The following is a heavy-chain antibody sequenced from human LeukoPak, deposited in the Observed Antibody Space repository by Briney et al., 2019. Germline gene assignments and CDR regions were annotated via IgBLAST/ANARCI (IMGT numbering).Heavy chain of an antibody. V-gene: IGHV1-69*13. CDR2: IIPIFGTA. D-gene: IGHD2-2*02. CDR1: GGTFSSYA. J-gene: IGHJ4*02. CDR3: ARGSAIYGTVSQDY. Sequence: GASVKVSCKASGGTFSSYAISWVRQAPGQGLEWMGGIIPIFGTANYAQKFQGRVTITADESTSTAYMELSSLRSEDTAVYYCARGSAIYGTVSQDYWGQGTLVTVSS.